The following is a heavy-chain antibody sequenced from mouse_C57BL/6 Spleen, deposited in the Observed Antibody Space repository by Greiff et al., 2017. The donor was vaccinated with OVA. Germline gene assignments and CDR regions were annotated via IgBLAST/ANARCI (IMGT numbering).Heavy chain of an antibody. CDR2: IYPGDGDT. V-gene: IGHV1-82*01. CDR1: GYAFSSSW. CDR3: ANYDYDVGVLDYYAMDY. Sequence: QVQLQQSGPELVKPGASVKISCKASGYAFSSSWMNWVKQRPGKGLEWIGRIYPGDGDTNYNGKFKGKATLTADKSSSTAYMQLSSLTSEDSAVYFCANYDYDVGVLDYYAMDYWGQGTSVTVSS. D-gene: IGHD2-4*01. J-gene: IGHJ4*01.